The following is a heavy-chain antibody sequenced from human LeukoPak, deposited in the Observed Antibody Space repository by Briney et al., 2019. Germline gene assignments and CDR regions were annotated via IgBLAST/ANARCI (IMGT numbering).Heavy chain of an antibody. D-gene: IGHD4-17*01. Sequence: PGGSLRLSCAASGFTFSGYWMDWVRQAPGKGLVWVSRIKSDGSSTSYADSVKGRFTISRDNAKNTLYLQMNSLRAEDTAVYYCARRGAVTYAFDIWGQGTMVTVSS. CDR2: IKSDGSST. V-gene: IGHV3-74*01. CDR3: ARRGAVTYAFDI. J-gene: IGHJ3*02. CDR1: GFTFSGYW.